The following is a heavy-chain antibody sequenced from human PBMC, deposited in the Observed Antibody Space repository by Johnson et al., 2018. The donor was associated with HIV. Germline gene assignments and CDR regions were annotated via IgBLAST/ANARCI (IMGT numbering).Heavy chain of an antibody. Sequence: QVQLVESGGGVVQPGRSLRLSCAASGFIFSNYGMHWVRQAPGKGLEWVAIISYDGTNNYYADSMKGRFTISRDNSKSTLYLQMHSLRVEDTAVYYCASADVFDIWGQGTVVTVSS. CDR2: ISYDGTNN. CDR1: GFIFSNYG. J-gene: IGHJ3*02. V-gene: IGHV3-30*03. CDR3: ASADVFDI.